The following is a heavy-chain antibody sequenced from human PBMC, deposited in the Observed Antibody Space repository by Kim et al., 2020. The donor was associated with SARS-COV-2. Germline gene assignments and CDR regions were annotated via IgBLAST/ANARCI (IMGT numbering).Heavy chain of an antibody. CDR3: ARKGWYEPAPFDY. Sequence: SETLSLTCTVSGGSISSSSYYWGWIRQPPGKGLEWIGSIYYSGSTYYNPSLKSRVTISVDTSKNQFSLKLSSVTAADTAVYYCARKGWYEPAPFDYWGQGTLVTVSS. CDR1: GGSISSSSYY. D-gene: IGHD6-19*01. J-gene: IGHJ4*02. CDR2: IYYSGST. V-gene: IGHV4-39*01.